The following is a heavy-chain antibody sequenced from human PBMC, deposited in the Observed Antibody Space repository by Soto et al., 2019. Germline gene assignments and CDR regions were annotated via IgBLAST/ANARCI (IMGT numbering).Heavy chain of an antibody. D-gene: IGHD1-1*01. CDR2: ITSASSAI. CDR1: GFPFSFYS. CDR3: ARDGKGAAYTHGPYYFDY. V-gene: IGHV3-48*02. Sequence: HPGGSLRLSCAASGFPFSFYSMNWVRQAPGKGLEWISYITSASSAINYADSVGGRFTISRDNAMRSLFLHMNSLRDEDTAVYYCARDGKGAAYTHGPYYFDYWGQGALVTVSS. J-gene: IGHJ4*02.